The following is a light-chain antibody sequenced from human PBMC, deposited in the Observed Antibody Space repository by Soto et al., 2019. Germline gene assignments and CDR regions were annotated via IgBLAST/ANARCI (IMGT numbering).Light chain of an antibody. CDR2: AAS. V-gene: IGKV1-39*01. Sequence: DIQITQSPSSLSASVGDRVTITCRASQNINNYLNWYQQKPGKAPKLLLYAASILHSGVPSRFSGGGSGTDFTLTLNNLQPEDVAGYYCQQSHSSDPLTFGGGTKVDIK. CDR1: QNINNY. J-gene: IGKJ4*01. CDR3: QQSHSSDPLT.